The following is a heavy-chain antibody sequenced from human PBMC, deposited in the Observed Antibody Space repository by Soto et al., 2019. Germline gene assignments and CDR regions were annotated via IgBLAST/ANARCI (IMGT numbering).Heavy chain of an antibody. CDR1: GYTFTSYY. D-gene: IGHD3-9*01. CDR2: INPSGGST. CDR3: ARDHDILTGYSDDAFDI. V-gene: IGHV1-46*01. Sequence: ASVKVSCKASGYTFTSYYMHWVRQAPGQGLEWMGIINPSGGSTSYAQKFQGRVTITADKSTSTAYMELSSLRSEDTAVYYCARDHDILTGYSDDAFDIWGQGTMVTVSS. J-gene: IGHJ3*02.